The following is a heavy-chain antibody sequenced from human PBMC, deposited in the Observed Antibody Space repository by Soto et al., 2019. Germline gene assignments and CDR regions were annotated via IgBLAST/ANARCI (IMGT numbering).Heavy chain of an antibody. CDR2: INPNSGTT. CDR1: GYTYTGYY. J-gene: IGHJ5*02. D-gene: IGHD5-18*01. Sequence: ASVKVSCKASGYTYTGYYMHWLRQAPGQGLEWMGWINPNSGTTNYAQKLQGSVTMTTDTSTSTAYMELSRLRSEDTAVYYCATSRTETYTLSWRQGPPVTVPS. V-gene: IGHV1-2*02. CDR3: ATSRTETYTLS.